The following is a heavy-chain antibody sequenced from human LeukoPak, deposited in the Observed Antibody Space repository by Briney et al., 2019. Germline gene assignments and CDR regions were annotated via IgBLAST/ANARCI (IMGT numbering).Heavy chain of an antibody. CDR2: VNPDSGNT. CDR3: ARGQITMVRGVIIPLDP. Sequence: ASVKVSCKASGYTFTNYDINWVRQATGQGLEWMGWVNPDSGNTGYAQKFQGRVTMTRNTSISTAYMELSSLRSEDTAVYYCARGQITMVRGVIIPLDPWGQGTLVTVSS. V-gene: IGHV1-8*01. J-gene: IGHJ5*02. CDR1: GYTFTNYD. D-gene: IGHD3-10*01.